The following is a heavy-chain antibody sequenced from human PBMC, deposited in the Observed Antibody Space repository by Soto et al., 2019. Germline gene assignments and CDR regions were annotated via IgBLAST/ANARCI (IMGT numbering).Heavy chain of an antibody. CDR2: IDPSDSYT. V-gene: IGHV5-10-1*01. CDR3: ARHAGGRYNWFDP. Sequence: KVSCKASRYTFTSYWISWVRQMPGKGLEWMGRIDPSDSYTNYSPSFQGHVTISADKSISTAYLQWSSLKASDTAMYYCARHAGGRYNWFDPWGQGTLVTVSS. J-gene: IGHJ5*02. CDR1: RYTFTSYW. D-gene: IGHD6-19*01.